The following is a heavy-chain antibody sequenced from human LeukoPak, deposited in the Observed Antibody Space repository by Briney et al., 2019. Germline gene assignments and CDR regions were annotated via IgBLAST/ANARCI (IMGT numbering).Heavy chain of an antibody. D-gene: IGHD5-12*01. J-gene: IGHJ4*02. Sequence: PGGSLRLSCAASGFTFSSYAMSWVRQAPGKGLEWVSAISGSGGSTYYADSVKGRFTISRDNSKNTLYLQMNSLRAEDTAVYYCAKGFKWLRFSIIAVAHEFFDYWGQGTLVTVSS. CDR2: ISGSGGST. CDR3: AKGFKWLRFSIIAVAHEFFDY. CDR1: GFTFSSYA. V-gene: IGHV3-23*01.